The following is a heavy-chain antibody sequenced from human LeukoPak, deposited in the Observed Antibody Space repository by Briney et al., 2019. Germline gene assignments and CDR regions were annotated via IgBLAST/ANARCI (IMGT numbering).Heavy chain of an antibody. CDR1: GYSISSGYY. J-gene: IGHJ4*02. V-gene: IGHV4-38-2*02. CDR2: IYYSGST. D-gene: IGHD3-10*01. Sequence: PSETLSLTCTVSGYSISSGYYWGWIRQPPGKGLEWIGNIYYSGSTNYNPSLKSRVTISVDTSKNQFSLILSSVTAADTAVYFCARARLSIVRGITNFDYWGQGTVVTVSS. CDR3: ARARLSIVRGITNFDY.